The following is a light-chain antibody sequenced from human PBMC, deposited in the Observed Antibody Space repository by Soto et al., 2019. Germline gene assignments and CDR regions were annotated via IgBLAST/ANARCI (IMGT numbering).Light chain of an antibody. Sequence: QSVLTQPASVSGSPGQSITISCTGTSSDVGGYNFVSWYQQHPGKAPKLMIYEVNIRPSGISIRFSGSKSGNTAFLTISGLQAEDEADYYCSSYTSSSTLVFGGGTKLTVL. V-gene: IGLV2-14*03. J-gene: IGLJ2*01. CDR2: EVN. CDR3: SSYTSSSTLV. CDR1: SSDVGGYNF.